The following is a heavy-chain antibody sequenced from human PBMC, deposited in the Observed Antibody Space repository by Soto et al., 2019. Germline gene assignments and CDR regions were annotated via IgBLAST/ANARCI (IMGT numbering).Heavy chain of an antibody. CDR1: GFTFSSYA. Sequence: QVPLVESGGGVVQPGRSLRLSCAASGFTFSSYAMHWVRQAPGKGLEWVAVISYDGSNKYYADSVKGRFTISRDNYKNSLYLQMNSLSAEDTAVYYCARAAIRFSWAYGVAVWGHGTAVTVSS. V-gene: IGHV3-30-3*01. CDR2: ISYDGSNK. J-gene: IGHJ6*02. CDR3: ARAAIRFSWAYGVAV. D-gene: IGHD3-3*01.